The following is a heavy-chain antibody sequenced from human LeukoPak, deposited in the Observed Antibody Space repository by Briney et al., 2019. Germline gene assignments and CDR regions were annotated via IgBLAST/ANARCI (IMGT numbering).Heavy chain of an antibody. Sequence: SETLSLTCAVYGGSFSGYYWSWIRQPPGKGLEWIGEINHSGSTNYNPSLKSRVTISVDTSKNQFSLKLSSVTAADTAVYYCARPFGDIVATSWGSGYWGQGTLVTVSS. V-gene: IGHV4-34*01. J-gene: IGHJ4*02. CDR2: INHSGST. CDR3: ARPFGDIVATSWGSGY. CDR1: GGSFSGYY. D-gene: IGHD5-12*01.